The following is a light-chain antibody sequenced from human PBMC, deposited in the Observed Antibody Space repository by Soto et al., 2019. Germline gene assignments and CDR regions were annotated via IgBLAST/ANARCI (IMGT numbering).Light chain of an antibody. J-gene: IGKJ1*01. CDR1: QSVSSY. Sequence: EIVLTQSPATLSLSPGERATLSCRASQSVSSYLAWYQQKPGQAPRLLIYDASNRATGIPARFSGSGSGTDFTLTISSLEPEDFAVYYCQQRSNSGETFGQGTKVEIK. CDR2: DAS. CDR3: QQRSNSGET. V-gene: IGKV3-11*01.